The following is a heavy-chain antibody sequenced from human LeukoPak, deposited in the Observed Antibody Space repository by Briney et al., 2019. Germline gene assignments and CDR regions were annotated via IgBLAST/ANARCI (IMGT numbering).Heavy chain of an antibody. CDR3: ARDDPSMIAALHY. CDR2: IDSSSSYI. V-gene: IGHV3-21*01. D-gene: IGHD6-6*01. J-gene: IGHJ4*02. CDR1: GFTFGDYR. Sequence: AGGSLRLSCAASGFTFGDYRMNWVRQAPGKGLEWVSSIDSSSSYIYFADSVKGRFTISRDNAKNSVHLQMNSLRAEDTALYYCARDDPSMIAALHYWGQGTLVTVSS.